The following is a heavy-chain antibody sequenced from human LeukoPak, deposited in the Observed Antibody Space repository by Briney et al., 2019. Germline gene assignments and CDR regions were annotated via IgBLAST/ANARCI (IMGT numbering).Heavy chain of an antibody. CDR1: GFTFSSFA. J-gene: IGHJ5*02. Sequence: GGSLRLSCAASGFTFSSFAMHWVRQAPGKGLEYVSGISSDGGSTYYANSVKGRFTISRDNSKNTLYLQMNSLRAEDTAVYYCAKDQSSWYSYGWFDPWGQGTLVTVSS. CDR3: AKDQSSWYSYGWFDP. D-gene: IGHD6-13*01. CDR2: ISSDGGST. V-gene: IGHV3-64*04.